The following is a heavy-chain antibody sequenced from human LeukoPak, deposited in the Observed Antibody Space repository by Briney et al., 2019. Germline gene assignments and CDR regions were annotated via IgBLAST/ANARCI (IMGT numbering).Heavy chain of an antibody. CDR2: INPNSGGT. D-gene: IGHD6-19*01. J-gene: IGHJ3*02. Sequence: GASVKVSCKASGYTFTGYYMHWVRQPPGQGLEWMGWINPNSGGTNYAQKFQGRVTMTRDTSISTAYMELSRLRTDDTDVYYCASIYIAVAREYDAFDIWGQGTMVTVSS. CDR1: GYTFTGYY. V-gene: IGHV1-2*02. CDR3: ASIYIAVAREYDAFDI.